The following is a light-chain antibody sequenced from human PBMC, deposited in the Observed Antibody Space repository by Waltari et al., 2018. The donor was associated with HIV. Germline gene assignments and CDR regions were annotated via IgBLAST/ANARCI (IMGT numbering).Light chain of an antibody. CDR3: GTWETSLNAGV. Sequence: QSVLTQPPAVSAAPGPKVTISCSGTTSNLGNNFVCWYQKLPGTAPKLLIFDNHKRPSGVSDRFSASKSATSATLDITGLHTGDEAEYYCGTWETSLNAGVFGGGTKVSVL. CDR1: TSNLGNNF. V-gene: IGLV1-51*01. CDR2: DNH. J-gene: IGLJ2*01.